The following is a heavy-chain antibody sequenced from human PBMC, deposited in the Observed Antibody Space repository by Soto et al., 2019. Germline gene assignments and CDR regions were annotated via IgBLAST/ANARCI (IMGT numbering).Heavy chain of an antibody. V-gene: IGHV1-3*01. CDR3: AAGHDSHRYYYYGMDV. J-gene: IGHJ6*02. CDR2: INAGNGNT. D-gene: IGHD1-1*01. CDR1: GYPFTSYA. Sequence: VKVACKASGYPFTSYAIHWVRQAPGQRLEWMGWINAGNGNTKYSQKFQGRVTITRDTSASTAYMELSSLRSEDTAVYYCAAGHDSHRYYYYGMDVCGQGTTVTVSS.